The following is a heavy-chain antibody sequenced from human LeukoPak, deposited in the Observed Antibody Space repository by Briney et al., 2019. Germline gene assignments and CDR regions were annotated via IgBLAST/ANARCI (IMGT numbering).Heavy chain of an antibody. CDR1: GYSFTSYW. CDR2: IYPGDSDT. V-gene: IGHV5-51*01. J-gene: IGHJ4*02. Sequence: GESLKISCKGSGYSFTSYWIGWVRQLGGKGVEWMGIIYPGDSDTRYSPSFESQVTISADKSISTAYLQWSSLKASDTAMYYCARRFRISSSWSMGFDYWGQGTLVTVSS. CDR3: ARRFRISSSWSMGFDY. D-gene: IGHD6-13*01.